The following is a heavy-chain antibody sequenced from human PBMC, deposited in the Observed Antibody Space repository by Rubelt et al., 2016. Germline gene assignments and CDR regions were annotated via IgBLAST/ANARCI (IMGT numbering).Heavy chain of an antibody. CDR3: AHRSSDYYTSDYFDY. CDR1: GFSLSTRGVG. V-gene: IGHV2-5*02. J-gene: IGHJ4*02. D-gene: IGHD3-22*01. CDR2: IYWDDEE. Sequence: QITLKESGPTLVKPTQTLTLTCSFSGFSLSTRGVGVGWIRQPPGKALEWLALIYWDDEERYSPSLRSRLTITKDTSKNQVVLTVTDMEPVDTASYYCAHRSSDYYTSDYFDYWGQGTLVTVSS.